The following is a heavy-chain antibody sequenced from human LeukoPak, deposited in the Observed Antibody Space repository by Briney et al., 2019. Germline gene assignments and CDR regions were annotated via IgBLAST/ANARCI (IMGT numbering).Heavy chain of an antibody. CDR1: GGTFSSYA. CDR3: ASTTIFGGPDAFDI. V-gene: IGHV1-69*10. J-gene: IGHJ3*02. D-gene: IGHD3-3*01. Sequence: SVKVSCKASGGTFSSYAISWVRQAPGQGLEWMGGIIPILAIANYAQKFQGRVTITADKSTSTAYMELSSLRSEDTAVYYCASTTIFGGPDAFDIWGQGTMVTVSS. CDR2: IIPILAIA.